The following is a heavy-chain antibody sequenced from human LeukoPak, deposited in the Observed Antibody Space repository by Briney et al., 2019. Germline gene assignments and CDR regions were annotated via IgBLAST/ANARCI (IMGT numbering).Heavy chain of an antibody. CDR3: AKDSIVVGATYFDH. Sequence: GGSLRLSCAASGFTFSSYGMSWVRQAPGKGLEWVSAISVSGGSTYYADSVKGRFTISRDNSKNTLYLQMNSVRAEDTAVYYCAKDSIVVGATYFDHWGQGTLVTVSS. D-gene: IGHD1-26*01. V-gene: IGHV3-23*01. J-gene: IGHJ4*02. CDR2: ISVSGGST. CDR1: GFTFSSYG.